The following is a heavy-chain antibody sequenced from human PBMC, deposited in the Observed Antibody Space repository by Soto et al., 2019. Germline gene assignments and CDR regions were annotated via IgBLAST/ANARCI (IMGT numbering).Heavy chain of an antibody. CDR1: GGSISSYY. CDR3: AVLEYYDSSGYYPFDY. Sequence: PSETLSLTCTVSGGSISSYYWSWIRQPPGKGLEWIGYIYYSGSTNYNPSLKSRVTISVDTSKNQFSLKLSSVTAADTAVYYCAVLEYYDSSGYYPFDYWGQGTLVTVSS. V-gene: IGHV4-59*01. J-gene: IGHJ4*02. D-gene: IGHD3-22*01. CDR2: IYYSGST.